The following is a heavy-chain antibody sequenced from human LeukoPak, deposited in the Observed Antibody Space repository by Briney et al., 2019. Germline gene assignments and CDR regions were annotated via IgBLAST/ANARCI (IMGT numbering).Heavy chain of an antibody. CDR2: IYYSGTT. CDR1: GGSISSYY. V-gene: IGHV4-59*12. J-gene: IGHJ5*02. CDR3: ATVTDPRYNYFDP. Sequence: PSETLSLTCTVSGGSISSYYWSWIRQPPGKGLEWIGCIYYSGTTYYNPSLKSRVTISVDTSKNQFSLKLTSVTAADTAVYYCATVTDPRYNYFDPWGQGTLVTVSS. D-gene: IGHD2-21*02.